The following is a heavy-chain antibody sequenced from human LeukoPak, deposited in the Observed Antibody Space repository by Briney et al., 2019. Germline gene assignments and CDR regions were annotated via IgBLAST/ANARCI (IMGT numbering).Heavy chain of an antibody. Sequence: GGSLRLSCAVSGFAFGSEAMSWVRQSPARGLEWVASISPGGGTTYYADYVKGRFTISRDNSKNTLYLQMNSLRAEDTAVYYCAKVYYYDSSGYYPYYFDYWGQGTLVTVSS. D-gene: IGHD3-22*01. CDR3: AKVYYYDSSGYYPYYFDY. J-gene: IGHJ4*02. CDR1: GFAFGSEA. CDR2: ISPGGGTT. V-gene: IGHV3-23*01.